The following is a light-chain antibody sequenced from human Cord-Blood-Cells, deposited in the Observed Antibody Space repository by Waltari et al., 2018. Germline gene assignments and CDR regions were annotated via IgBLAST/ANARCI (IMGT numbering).Light chain of an antibody. J-gene: IGKJ4*01. CDR2: DAS. CDR3: QQRSNWPLT. CDR1: QSISSY. V-gene: IGKV3-11*01. Sequence: EIVLTQSPATLSLSPGEGATISCRASQSISSYLAWYQQTPGQAPRLLIYDASNRATGIPARFSGSGSGTDFTLTISSLEPEDFAVYYCQQRSNWPLTFGGGTKVEIK.